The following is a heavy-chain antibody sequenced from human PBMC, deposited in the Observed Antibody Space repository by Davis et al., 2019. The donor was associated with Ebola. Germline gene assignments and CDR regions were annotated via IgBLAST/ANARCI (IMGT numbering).Heavy chain of an antibody. J-gene: IGHJ4*02. CDR1: GGSFSGYY. V-gene: IGHV4-34*01. CDR2: INHSGST. D-gene: IGHD5-18*01. Sequence: SETLSLTCAVYGGSFSGYYWSWIRQPPGKGLEWIGEINHSGSTNYNPSLKSRVTISVDTSKNQFSLKLSSMTAADTAVYYCARGSSHNYGVFAYWGQGTLVTVSS. CDR3: ARGSSHNYGVFAY.